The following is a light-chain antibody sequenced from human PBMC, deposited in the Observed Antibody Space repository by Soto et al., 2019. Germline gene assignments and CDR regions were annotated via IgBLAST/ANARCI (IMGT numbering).Light chain of an antibody. Sequence: QSVLTQPASVSGSPGQSITISCTGSISDVGSYDLVSWYQQHPGKAPKLMIYQVSRRPSGVSNRFFGSKSGNTASLAISGLQAEDEADYYCSSYTTTSNYVFGTGTKLTVL. J-gene: IGLJ1*01. CDR1: ISDVGSYDL. CDR2: QVS. V-gene: IGLV2-14*02. CDR3: SSYTTTSNYV.